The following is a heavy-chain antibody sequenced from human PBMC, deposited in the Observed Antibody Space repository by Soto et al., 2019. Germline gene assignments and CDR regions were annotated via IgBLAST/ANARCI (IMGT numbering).Heavy chain of an antibody. CDR2: ISGSGGST. J-gene: IGHJ3*02. CDR3: AREYYYDSSGDDAFDI. V-gene: IGHV3-23*01. D-gene: IGHD3-22*01. Sequence: EVQLLESGGGLVQPGGSLRLSCAASGFTFSGYAMSWVRQPPGKGLDWVSAISGSGGSTYYADSVKGRFTISRDNSKNTIYLQMNCLRAEDTAIYYCAREYYYDSSGDDAFDIWGQGTMVTVSS. CDR1: GFTFSGYA.